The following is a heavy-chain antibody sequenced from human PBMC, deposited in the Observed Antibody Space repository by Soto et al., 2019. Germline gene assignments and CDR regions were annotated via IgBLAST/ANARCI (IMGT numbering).Heavy chain of an antibody. V-gene: IGHV1-18*01. D-gene: IGHD1-1*01. Sequence: ASVKVSCKASGYTFTSYGISWVRQAPGQGLEWMGWISAYNGNTNYAQKLQGRVTMTTDTSTSTAYMELRSLRSDDTAVYYCAKFFNAGNWFDPWGQGTLVTVSS. CDR3: AKFFNAGNWFDP. J-gene: IGHJ5*02. CDR1: GYTFTSYG. CDR2: ISAYNGNT.